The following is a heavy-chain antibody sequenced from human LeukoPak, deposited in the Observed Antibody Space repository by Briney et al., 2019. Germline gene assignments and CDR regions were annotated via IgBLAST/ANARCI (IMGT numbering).Heavy chain of an antibody. V-gene: IGHV3-23*01. D-gene: IGHD6-19*01. J-gene: IGHJ1*01. CDR1: GFTFSSYA. CDR2: ISGSGGGT. CDR3: AKGEQWLVLYFQH. Sequence: GGSLRLSCAVSGFTFSSYAMSWVSQAPGKGLEWVAAISGSGGGTDYADSVKGRFTISRDNSKNTLYLQMNSLRAEDTAVYYCAKGEQWLVLYFQHWGQGTLVTVSS.